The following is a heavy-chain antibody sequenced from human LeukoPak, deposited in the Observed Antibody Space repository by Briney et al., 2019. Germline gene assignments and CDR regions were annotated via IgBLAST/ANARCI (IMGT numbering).Heavy chain of an antibody. CDR1: GFTFSSYW. V-gene: IGHV3-7*01. Sequence: SGGSLRLSCAASGFTFSSYWMSWVRQAPGKGLEWVANIKQDGSEKYYVDSVKGRFTISGDNAKNSLYLQMNSLRAEDTAVYYCAREYYDSSGTFDYWGQGTLVTVSS. D-gene: IGHD3-22*01. J-gene: IGHJ4*02. CDR2: IKQDGSEK. CDR3: AREYYDSSGTFDY.